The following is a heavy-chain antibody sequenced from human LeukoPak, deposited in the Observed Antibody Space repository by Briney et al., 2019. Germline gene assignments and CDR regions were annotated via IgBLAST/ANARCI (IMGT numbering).Heavy chain of an antibody. CDR3: ARGGYYYDSSGYSHLPDY. D-gene: IGHD3-22*01. V-gene: IGHV1-69*06. CDR1: GGTFSSYA. CDR2: IIPIVGTT. Sequence: GASVKVSCKASGGTFSSYAFSWVRQAPGQGLEWMGGIIPIVGTTNYAQMFQGRVTITADKSTSTAYMELSSLRSEDTAVYYCARGGYYYDSSGYSHLPDYWGQGTLVTVSA. J-gene: IGHJ4*02.